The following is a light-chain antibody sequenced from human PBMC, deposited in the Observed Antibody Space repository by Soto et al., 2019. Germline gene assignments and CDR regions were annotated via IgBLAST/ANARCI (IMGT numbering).Light chain of an antibody. CDR3: QQYNNWPPLT. Sequence: ENVLTQSPATLSVSPGERATLSCLASQSVGSTLAWYQQKPGQPPRLLIYGASTRATGIPDRFSGSGSGTDFTLTISSLQSEDFAVYSCQQYNNWPPLTFGGGTKVDIK. J-gene: IGKJ4*01. CDR2: GAS. CDR1: QSVGST. V-gene: IGKV3D-15*01.